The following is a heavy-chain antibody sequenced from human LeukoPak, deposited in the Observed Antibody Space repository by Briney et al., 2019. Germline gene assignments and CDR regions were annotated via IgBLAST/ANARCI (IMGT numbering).Heavy chain of an antibody. J-gene: IGHJ2*01. V-gene: IGHV3-21*06. CDR1: GFTFSSYA. CDR2: ISSSSTYI. D-gene: IGHD2-15*01. Sequence: SGGSLRLSCAASGFTFSSYAMSWVRQAPGKGLEWVSSISSSSTYIDYADSVQGRFTISRDNAKNSLYLQMNSLRAEDTAVYYCARVLYCSGGSCYSRWFFDLWGRGTPVTVSS. CDR3: ARVLYCSGGSCYSRWFFDL.